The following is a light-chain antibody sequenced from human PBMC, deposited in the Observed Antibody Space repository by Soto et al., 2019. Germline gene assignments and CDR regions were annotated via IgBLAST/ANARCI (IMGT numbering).Light chain of an antibody. J-gene: IGKJ5*01. Sequence: DIQLTQSPSFLSASVEDRVTITCRASQGISSYLAWYQQKPGKAPKLLIYAASTLQSGVPSRFSGSVSGTEFPLTIRSLQPEDFATYYCQQLNSYPITFGQGTRLEIK. CDR2: AAS. CDR3: QQLNSYPIT. V-gene: IGKV1-9*01. CDR1: QGISSY.